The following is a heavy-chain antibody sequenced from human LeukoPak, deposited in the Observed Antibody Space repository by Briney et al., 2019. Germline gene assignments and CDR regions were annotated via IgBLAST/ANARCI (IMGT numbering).Heavy chain of an antibody. Sequence: GGSLRLSCAASGFTVSNNYMSWVRQAPGKGLEWVSILYIDGSTYYADPVKGKFTISRDNSKNTLYLQMNSLRDEDTALYYCARVQGSYGQSDVWGQGTTVTIS. CDR2: LYIDGST. J-gene: IGHJ6*02. D-gene: IGHD3-10*01. CDR1: GFTVSNNY. CDR3: ARVQGSYGQSDV. V-gene: IGHV3-66*01.